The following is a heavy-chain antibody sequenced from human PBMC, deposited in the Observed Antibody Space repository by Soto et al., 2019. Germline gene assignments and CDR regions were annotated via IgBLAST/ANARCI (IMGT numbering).Heavy chain of an antibody. CDR2: IYHSGSS. Sequence: PSETLSLTCAVFGGSISGVNWWNWVRQPPGKGLEWIGEIYHSGSSNYNPSLKSRVTMSVDTSKNQFSLKLSSVTAADTAVYYCARDPVGYCSTATCTHFDYWGRGTLVTVSS. CDR1: GGSISGVNW. D-gene: IGHD2-2*01. CDR3: ARDPVGYCSTATCTHFDY. J-gene: IGHJ4*02. V-gene: IGHV4-4*02.